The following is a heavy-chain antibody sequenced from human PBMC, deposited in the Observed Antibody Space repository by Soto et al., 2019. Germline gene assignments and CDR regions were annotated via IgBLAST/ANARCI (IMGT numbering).Heavy chain of an antibody. CDR2: IIPIFGTA. CDR3: ARDTDVYSSGWEKYYYGMDV. CDR1: GGTFSSYA. D-gene: IGHD6-19*01. Sequence: ASVKVSCKASGGTFSSYAISWVRQAPGQGLEWMGGIIPIFGTANYAQKFQGRVTITADESTSTAYMELSSLRSEDTAVYYCARDTDVYSSGWEKYYYGMDVWGQGTTVTVSS. J-gene: IGHJ6*02. V-gene: IGHV1-69*13.